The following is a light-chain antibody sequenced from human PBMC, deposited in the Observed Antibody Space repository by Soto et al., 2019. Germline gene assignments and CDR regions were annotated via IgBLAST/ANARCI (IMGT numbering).Light chain of an antibody. CDR1: QSVSSSY. V-gene: IGKV3-20*01. Sequence: IVLTQSPGTLSLSPWERATLSCRASQSVSSSYLAWYQQKPGQAPRLLIYGASNRATGIPDRFSGSGSGTDFTLTISRLEPEDFVVFYCYQYGSTPPTFGQGTKVDIK. CDR2: GAS. J-gene: IGKJ1*01. CDR3: YQYGSTPPT.